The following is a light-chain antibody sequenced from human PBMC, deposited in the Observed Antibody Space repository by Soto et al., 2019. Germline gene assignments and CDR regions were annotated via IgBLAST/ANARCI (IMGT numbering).Light chain of an antibody. V-gene: IGKV1-27*01. CDR3: QKYSSAPFT. CDR2: AAS. Sequence: DIQMTQSPSSLSASVGDRVTITCRASQGISNYVAWYQQKPGTAPKVLISAASTLQSRIPSRFSGSGFGTDITLNISSLQPEDVATYYCQKYSSAPFTFGPGTKVEIK. CDR1: QGISNY. J-gene: IGKJ3*01.